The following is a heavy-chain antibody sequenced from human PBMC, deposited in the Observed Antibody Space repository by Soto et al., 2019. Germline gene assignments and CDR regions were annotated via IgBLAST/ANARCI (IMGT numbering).Heavy chain of an antibody. V-gene: IGHV3-23*01. Sequence: GGSLRLSCAASGFTFSSYSMSWVRQAPGKGLEWVSAVSGSGGSTYYADSVKGRLTISRDNAKNTLYLQMNSLRAEDTAVYYCARGGGSHSGFLYYWGQGILVTVSS. D-gene: IGHD3-10*01. CDR3: ARGGGSHSGFLYY. J-gene: IGHJ4*02. CDR1: GFTFSSYS. CDR2: VSGSGGST.